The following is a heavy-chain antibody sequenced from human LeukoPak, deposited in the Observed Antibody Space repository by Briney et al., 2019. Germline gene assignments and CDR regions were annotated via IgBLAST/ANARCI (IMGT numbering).Heavy chain of an antibody. V-gene: IGHV4-61*01. CDR3: ARLDYSSRYLNSGYYFDY. J-gene: IGHJ4*02. CDR1: GGSVSSGSYY. Sequence: SETLSLTCTVSGGSVSSGSYYWSWIRQPPGKGLEWIGYIYYSGSTNYNPSLKSRVTISVDTSKNQFSLKLSSVTAADTAVYYCARLDYSSRYLNSGYYFDYWGQGTLVTVSS. CDR2: IYYSGST. D-gene: IGHD6-13*01.